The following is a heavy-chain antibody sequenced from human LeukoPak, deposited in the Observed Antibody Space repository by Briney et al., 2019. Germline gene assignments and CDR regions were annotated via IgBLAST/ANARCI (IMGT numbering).Heavy chain of an antibody. CDR1: GGSFSGYY. V-gene: IGHV4-59*01. CDR3: ARGSKAAPGTFDY. J-gene: IGHJ4*02. Sequence: SETLSLTCAVYGGSFSGYYWSWIRQPPGKGLEWIGYIYYTGSTDYNPSLKSRVAISVDTSKNQFSLKLSSVTAADTAVYYCARGSKAAPGTFDYWGQGTLVAVSS. CDR2: IYYTGST. D-gene: IGHD6-13*01.